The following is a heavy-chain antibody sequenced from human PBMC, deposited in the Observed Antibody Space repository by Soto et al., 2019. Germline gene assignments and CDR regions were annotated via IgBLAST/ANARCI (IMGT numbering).Heavy chain of an antibody. J-gene: IGHJ5*02. Sequence: LILVWASSGIIFENFCMSLVLQAPGKGLEWISSISGSGFKKYYADSVKGRFTISRDNSKSTVYLELNNLSAEDTAVYHCAKNQGVELVQLATVDWFDPWGQGSVVTVSS. CDR1: GIIFENFC. CDR3: AKNQGVELVQLATVDWFDP. D-gene: IGHD1-7*01. CDR2: ISGSGFKK. V-gene: IGHV3-23*01.